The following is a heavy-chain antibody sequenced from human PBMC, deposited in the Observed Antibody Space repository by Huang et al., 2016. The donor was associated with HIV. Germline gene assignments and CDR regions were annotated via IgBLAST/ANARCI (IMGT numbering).Heavy chain of an antibody. CDR1: GYTFISYG. Sequence: QVQLVQSGAEVKKPGASVKVSCRASGYTFISYGITWGRQAPGQGLEWMGWISPSYGYTNYAQQFQGRVTMTTDTSTNTVYMEVRSLRSDDTAMYYCARDLGTTVVPDGMDVWGQGTTVTVSS. V-gene: IGHV1-18*04. CDR2: ISPSYGYT. D-gene: IGHD4-17*01. J-gene: IGHJ6*02. CDR3: ARDLGTTVVPDGMDV.